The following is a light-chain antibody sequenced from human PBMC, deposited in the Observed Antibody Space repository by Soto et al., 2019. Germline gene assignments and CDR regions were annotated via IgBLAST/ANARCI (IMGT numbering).Light chain of an antibody. Sequence: DIPMTQSPSTLSASVGDRVTITCRASQSIGSYLAWYQQKPGKAPNLLIYKASSLESGVPSRFSGSGSGTEFTLTISSLQPDDFATYYCQQYNSYSTFGQGTKVEIK. CDR2: KAS. J-gene: IGKJ1*01. V-gene: IGKV1-5*03. CDR3: QQYNSYST. CDR1: QSIGSY.